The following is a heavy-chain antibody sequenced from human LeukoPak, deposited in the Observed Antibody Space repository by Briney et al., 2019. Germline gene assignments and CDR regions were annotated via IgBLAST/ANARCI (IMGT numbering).Heavy chain of an antibody. D-gene: IGHD2-15*01. CDR1: GFTFSSYA. J-gene: IGHJ3*02. CDR2: ISYDGSNK. CDR3: ARDIVAI. Sequence: PGRSLRLSCAASGFTFSSYAMHWVRQAPGKGLEWVAVISYDGSNKYYADSVKGRFTISRDNSKNTLYLQMNSLRAEDTAVYYCARDIVAIWGQGTMVTVSS. V-gene: IGHV3-30-3*01.